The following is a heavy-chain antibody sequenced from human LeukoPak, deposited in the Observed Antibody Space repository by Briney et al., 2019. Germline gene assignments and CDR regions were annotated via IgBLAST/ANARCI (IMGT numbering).Heavy chain of an antibody. CDR1: GFPFSSFG. Sequence: PGGSLRLSCAASGFPFSSFGMHWVRQAPGKGLEWVARLAYDGIINYGDFAKGRFTISRDNSKSALYLEMNSLRVEDSGIYYCARDLSAAYDFWGQGVVVTVSS. CDR2: LAYDGII. CDR3: ARDLSAAYDF. V-gene: IGHV3-33*01. J-gene: IGHJ4*02. D-gene: IGHD2-21*01.